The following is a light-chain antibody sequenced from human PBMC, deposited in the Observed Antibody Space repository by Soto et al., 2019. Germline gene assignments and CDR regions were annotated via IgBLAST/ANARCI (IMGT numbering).Light chain of an antibody. CDR2: LNN. CDR1: TSNIGSKT. Sequence: QSVLTQPPSASGTPGQRVTISCSGSTSNIGSKTVNWYQQLPGTAPKLLIYLNNQWPSGVPDRFSGSKSGTSASLAISGLQSEDEADYYCAAWDDSLNGWVFGGGTKLTVL. J-gene: IGLJ3*02. V-gene: IGLV1-44*01. CDR3: AAWDDSLNGWV.